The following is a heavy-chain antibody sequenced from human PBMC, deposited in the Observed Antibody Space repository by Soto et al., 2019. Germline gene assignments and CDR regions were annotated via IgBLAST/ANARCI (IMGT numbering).Heavy chain of an antibody. D-gene: IGHD3-3*01. V-gene: IGHV1-46*01. CDR3: ARYPRGCWSGENGMDV. CDR1: GYTFTSYY. CDR2: INPSGGST. J-gene: IGHJ6*02. Sequence: QVQLVQSGAEVKKPGASVKVSCKASGYTFTSYYMHWVRQAPGQGLEWMGIINPSGGSTSYAQKFQGRVTMTRDTSTSTVYMELSSLRCEDTAVHYCARYPRGCWSGENGMDVWGQGTTVTVSS.